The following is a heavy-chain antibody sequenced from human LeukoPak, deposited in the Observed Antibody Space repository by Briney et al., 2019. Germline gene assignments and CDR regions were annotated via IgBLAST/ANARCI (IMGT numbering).Heavy chain of an antibody. V-gene: IGHV3-21*04. CDR2: ISSDSKYI. Sequence: GGSLRLSCAASGFTFSTYSMNWLRQSPGKGLEWVSAISSDSKYIYYADSVKGRFTTSRDNAKNSLYLQMNGLRAEDTAVYYCAKDAVRGSGRINWFDSWGQGTLVTVSS. D-gene: IGHD3-10*01. CDR3: AKDAVRGSGRINWFDS. CDR1: GFTFSTYS. J-gene: IGHJ5*01.